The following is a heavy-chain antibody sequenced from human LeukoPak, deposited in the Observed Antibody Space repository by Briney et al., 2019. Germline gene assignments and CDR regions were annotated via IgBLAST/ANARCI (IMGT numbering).Heavy chain of an antibody. CDR3: ARGVVESSAYYYYYMDV. V-gene: IGHV3-48*01. J-gene: IGHJ6*03. CDR2: ISSSSSTI. CDR1: GFTFSSYA. D-gene: IGHD3-22*01. Sequence: GGSLRLSCAASGFTFSSYAMSWVRQAPGKGLEWVSYISSSSSTIYYADSLKGRFTISRDNAKNSLYLQMNSLRAEDTAVYYCARGVVESSAYYYYYMDVWGKGTTVTVSS.